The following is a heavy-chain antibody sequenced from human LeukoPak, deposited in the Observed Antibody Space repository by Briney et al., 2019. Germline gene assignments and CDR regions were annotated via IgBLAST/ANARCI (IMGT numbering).Heavy chain of an antibody. V-gene: IGHV1-2*04. D-gene: IGHD6-13*01. Sequence: ASVKVSCKASGYTFTGYYMHWVRQAPGQGLGRMGWINPNSGGTNYAQKFQGWVTMTRDTSISTAYMELSRLRSDDTAVYYCARTSYSSSWYYFDYRGQGTLVTVSS. CDR2: INPNSGGT. CDR1: GYTFTGYY. J-gene: IGHJ4*02. CDR3: ARTSYSSSWYYFDY.